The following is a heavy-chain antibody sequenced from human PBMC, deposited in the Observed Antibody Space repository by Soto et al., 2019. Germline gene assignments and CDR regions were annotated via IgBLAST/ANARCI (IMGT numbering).Heavy chain of an antibody. V-gene: IGHV4-34*01. D-gene: IGHD4-17*01. J-gene: IGHJ4*02. CDR2: INHSGST. Sequence: QVQLQQWGAGLLKPSETLSLTCAVYGGSFSGYYWSWIRQPPGKGLEWIGEINHSGSTNYNPSLKSRVTIFVDSPKNQFSLKPSSVTAADTALYYCAYGDYFDYWGQGTLVTVSS. CDR1: GGSFSGYY. CDR3: AYGDYFDY.